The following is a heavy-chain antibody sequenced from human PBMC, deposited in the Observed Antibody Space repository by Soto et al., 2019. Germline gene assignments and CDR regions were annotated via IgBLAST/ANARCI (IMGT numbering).Heavy chain of an antibody. V-gene: IGHV3-53*01. CDR1: GFTVSSNY. CDR2: IYSGGST. J-gene: IGHJ6*02. Sequence: HPGGSLRLSCAASGFTVSSNYMSWVRQAPGKGLEWVSVIYSGGSTYYADSVKGRFTISRDNSKNTLYLQMNSLRAEDTAVYYCARAAGDYPYNYYYYGMDVWGQGTTVTVSS. D-gene: IGHD4-17*01. CDR3: ARAAGDYPYNYYYYGMDV.